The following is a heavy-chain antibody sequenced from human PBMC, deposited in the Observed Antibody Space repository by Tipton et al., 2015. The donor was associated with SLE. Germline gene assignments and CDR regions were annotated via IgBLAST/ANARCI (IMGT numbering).Heavy chain of an antibody. V-gene: IGHV3-38-3*01. Sequence: SGFTVSSNEMSWVRQAPGKGLEWVSSISGGSTYYADSRKGRFTISRDNSKNTLHLQMNSLRAEDTAVYYCARGPYDYVWGSSRSDYWGQGTLVTVAS. CDR1: GFTVSSNE. CDR3: ARGPYDYVWGSSRSDY. J-gene: IGHJ4*02. CDR2: ISGGST. D-gene: IGHD3-16*01.